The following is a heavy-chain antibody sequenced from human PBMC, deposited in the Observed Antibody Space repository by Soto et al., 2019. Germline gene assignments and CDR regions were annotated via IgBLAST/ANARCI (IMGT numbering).Heavy chain of an antibody. CDR3: ARVPDY. CDR1: GYSISSSNW. Sequence: SETLSLTCAVSGYSISSSNWWGWIRQPPGKGLEWIGYIYYSGTTYYNPSLKSRVTISVDTSKNQFSLKLTSVTAADTAVYYCARVPDYWGQGILVTVSS. V-gene: IGHV4-28*03. D-gene: IGHD2-2*01. J-gene: IGHJ4*02. CDR2: IYYSGTT.